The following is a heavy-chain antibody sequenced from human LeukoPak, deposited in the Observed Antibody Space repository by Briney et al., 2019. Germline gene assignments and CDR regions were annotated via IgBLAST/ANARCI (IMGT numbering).Heavy chain of an antibody. CDR1: GGSMSSYY. J-gene: IGHJ5*02. V-gene: IGHV4-59*08. D-gene: IGHD3-10*01. Sequence: PSETLSLTCTVSGGSMSSYYWSWIRQSPGKGLERGGYISYSGTTNYNPSLKGRVTLSLGTSKSRFSLNLTSVTAADTAVYYCARHGSGTSLALYPWGQGTLVTVSS. CDR3: ARHGSGTSLALYP. CDR2: ISYSGTT.